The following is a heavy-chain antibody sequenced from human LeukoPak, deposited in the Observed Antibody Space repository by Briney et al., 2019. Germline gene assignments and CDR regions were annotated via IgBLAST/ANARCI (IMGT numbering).Heavy chain of an antibody. V-gene: IGHV4-59*01. J-gene: IGHJ4*02. Sequence: PSETLSLTCTVSGGSISSYYWSWIRQPPGKGLEWIGYIYYSGSTNYNPSLKSRVTISVDTSKNQFSLKLSSVTAADTAVYYCAREGGSYPSYFDYWGQGTLVTVSS. CDR1: GGSISSYY. CDR3: AREGGSYPSYFDY. CDR2: IYYSGST. D-gene: IGHD1-26*01.